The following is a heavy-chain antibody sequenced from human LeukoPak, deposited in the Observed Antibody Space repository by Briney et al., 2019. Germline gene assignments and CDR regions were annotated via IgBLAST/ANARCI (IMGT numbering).Heavy chain of an antibody. Sequence: GGSLRLSCAASGFTFSSYAMSWVRQAPGKGLEWVSAISPSGGNTYYADSVKGRFTISRDNSKNTLYLQMNSLRAEDTAVYYCAKTPIFGVVIIAPFDYWGQGTLVTVSS. D-gene: IGHD3-3*01. CDR3: AKTPIFGVVIIAPFDY. CDR2: ISPSGGNT. J-gene: IGHJ4*02. V-gene: IGHV3-23*01. CDR1: GFTFSSYA.